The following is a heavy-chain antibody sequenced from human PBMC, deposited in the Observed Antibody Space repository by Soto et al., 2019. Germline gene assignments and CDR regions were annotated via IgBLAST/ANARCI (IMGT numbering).Heavy chain of an antibody. CDR1: GGSISSVGHY. Sequence: ASETLSLTCSVSGGSISSVGHYWTWIRQQPGKGLEWIGYFYYSGSTDYNPSLKSRVTISVDRSKNQFSLNLSSVTAADTAIYYCARESGGYDSSTRYGLDVWGQGTTVTVSS. J-gene: IGHJ6*02. V-gene: IGHV4-31*03. D-gene: IGHD6-25*01. CDR3: ARESGGYDSSTRYGLDV. CDR2: FYYSGST.